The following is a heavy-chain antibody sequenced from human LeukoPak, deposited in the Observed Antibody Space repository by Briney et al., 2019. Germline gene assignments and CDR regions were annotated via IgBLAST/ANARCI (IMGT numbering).Heavy chain of an antibody. D-gene: IGHD5-18*01. J-gene: IGHJ4*02. Sequence: SETLSLTCTVSAGCINRYYWGWVRQPAGRGLEWIGRNYTTGRADYDPSLQSRLTMSVDTSQRQFSLNLRSVTAADTTFYFCSILGYTASHFFLDYWSQGTLVTVSS. CDR3: SILGYTASHFFLDY. CDR1: AGCINRYY. V-gene: IGHV4-4*07. CDR2: NYTTGRA.